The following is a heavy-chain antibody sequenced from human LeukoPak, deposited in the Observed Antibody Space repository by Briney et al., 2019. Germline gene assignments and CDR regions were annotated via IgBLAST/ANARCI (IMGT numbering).Heavy chain of an antibody. Sequence: GRSLRLSCAASGFNFNDYAMHWVWQAPGKGLEWVSGISWNSRSLGYAGSVKGRFTVSRDNAKNSLYLQMNSLRAEDMALYYCVKGETAVAGGAFDYWGQGTLVTVSS. CDR1: GFNFNDYA. J-gene: IGHJ4*02. V-gene: IGHV3-9*03. D-gene: IGHD6-19*01. CDR2: ISWNSRSL. CDR3: VKGETAVAGGAFDY.